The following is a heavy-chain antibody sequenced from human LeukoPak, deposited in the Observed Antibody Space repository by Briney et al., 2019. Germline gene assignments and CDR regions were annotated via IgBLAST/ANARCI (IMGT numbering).Heavy chain of an antibody. CDR1: GYTFTSYA. D-gene: IGHD3-9*01. CDR3: ARTQSGTLQYDILTGYDP. J-gene: IGHJ5*02. V-gene: IGHV7-4-1*02. CDR2: INTNTGNP. Sequence: ASVKLSCKASGYTFTSYAMNWVRQAPGQGLEWMGGINTNTGNPTYAQGFTGRFVFSLDTSVSTAYLQISSLKAEDTAVYHCARTQSGTLQYDILTGYDPWGQGTLVTVSS.